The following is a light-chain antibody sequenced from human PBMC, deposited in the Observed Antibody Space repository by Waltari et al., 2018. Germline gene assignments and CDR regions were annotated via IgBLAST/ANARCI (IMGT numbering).Light chain of an antibody. V-gene: IGLV1-47*01. Sequence: QSVLTQPPSASGTPGQTVTISCSGTNSNIGRTSVFWYQQLPGPAPKLLIYRSKQRPSGVPDRFAGSKSGTSASLAIRGIRSEDEADYYCAAWDDSLSVSYVFGSGTKVTV. CDR1: NSNIGRTS. J-gene: IGLJ1*01. CDR2: RSK. CDR3: AAWDDSLSVSYV.